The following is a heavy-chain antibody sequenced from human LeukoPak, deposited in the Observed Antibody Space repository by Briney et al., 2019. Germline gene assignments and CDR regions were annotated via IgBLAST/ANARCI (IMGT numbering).Heavy chain of an antibody. CDR2: ITASGGNT. J-gene: IGHJ4*02. CDR3: AKGNGYSYGRYYFDY. V-gene: IGHV3-23*01. Sequence: GGSLRLSCAASGFTFSSYAMGWVRQAPGKGLEWVSAITASGGNTYHADSVKGRFTISRDNSKNTLYLQVNSLRAEDTAVYYCAKGNGYSYGRYYFDYWGQGTLVTVSS. D-gene: IGHD5-18*01. CDR1: GFTFSSYA.